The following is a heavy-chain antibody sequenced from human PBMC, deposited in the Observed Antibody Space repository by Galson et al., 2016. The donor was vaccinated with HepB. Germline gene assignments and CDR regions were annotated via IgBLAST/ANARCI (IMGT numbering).Heavy chain of an antibody. CDR2: IIPVFGTS. D-gene: IGHD2-2*01. CDR1: GGTLNNYA. Sequence: SVKVSCKASGGTLNNYAISWVRQAPGQGLEWMGGIIPVFGTSNNGQKFQGRVTITADQFTNTAYMELRSLKSDDTAVYYCARDRLGGIPGGRSDGFDVWGQGTTVTVSS. CDR3: ARDRLGGIPGGRSDGFDV. V-gene: IGHV1-69*13. J-gene: IGHJ3*01.